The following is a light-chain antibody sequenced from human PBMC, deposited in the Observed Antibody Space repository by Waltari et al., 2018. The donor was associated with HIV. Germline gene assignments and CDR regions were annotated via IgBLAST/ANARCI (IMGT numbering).Light chain of an antibody. J-gene: IGLJ2*01. V-gene: IGLV2-14*01. CDR1: SSDVGGYNY. CDR3: SSYTSSSPVV. CDR2: EVS. Sequence: PGQSITISCTGTSSDVGGYNYVSWYQQHPGKAPKLMIYEVSNRPSGVSNRFSGSKSGNPASLTISGLQAEDEADYYCSSYTSSSPVVFGGGTKLTVL.